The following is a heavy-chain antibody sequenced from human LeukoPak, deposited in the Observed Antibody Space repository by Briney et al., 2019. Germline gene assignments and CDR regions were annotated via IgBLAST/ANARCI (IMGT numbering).Heavy chain of an antibody. CDR3: AREQQWLEYFDY. D-gene: IGHD6-19*01. V-gene: IGHV3-21*01. Sequence: GGSLRLSCAASGFTFSSYSMNWVRQAPGKGLEWVSSISSSSSYIYYADSVKGRFTISRDNAKNSLYLQMNSLRAEDTAVYYCAREQQWLEYFDYWGQGTLVTVSS. CDR1: GFTFSSYS. J-gene: IGHJ4*02. CDR2: ISSSSSYI.